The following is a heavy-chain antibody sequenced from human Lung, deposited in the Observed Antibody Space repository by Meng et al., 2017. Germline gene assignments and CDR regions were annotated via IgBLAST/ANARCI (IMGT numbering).Heavy chain of an antibody. V-gene: IGHV4-34*01. Sequence: QVQLHQLGARLLKPSETLSLTCVVSGGSFSDYYWSWIRQPPGKGLEWIGEINHSGSTNYNPSLESRATISVDTSQNNLSLKLSSVTAADSAVYYCARGPTTMAHDFDYWGQGTLVTVSS. CDR1: GGSFSDYY. CDR3: ARGPTTMAHDFDY. CDR2: INHSGST. J-gene: IGHJ4*02. D-gene: IGHD4-11*01.